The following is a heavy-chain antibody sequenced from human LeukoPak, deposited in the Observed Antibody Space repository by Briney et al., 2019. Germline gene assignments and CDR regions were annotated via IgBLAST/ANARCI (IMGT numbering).Heavy chain of an antibody. V-gene: IGHV3-11*06. D-gene: IGHD2-15*01. CDR3: ARVVGDTGYYFDP. Sequence: PGGSLRLSCAASGLTFSDSYMTWIRQSPGQGLEWVSYISIGTSHIKYADSVKGRFTISRDDARNSLYLQMNSLRAEDTAVYFCARVVGDTGYYFDPWGQGTLVTVPS. CDR1: GLTFSDSY. J-gene: IGHJ4*02. CDR2: ISIGTSHI.